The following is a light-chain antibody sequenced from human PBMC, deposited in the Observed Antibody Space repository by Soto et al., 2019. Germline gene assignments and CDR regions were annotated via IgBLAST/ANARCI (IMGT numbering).Light chain of an antibody. CDR1: SSNVGAGFD. J-gene: IGLJ2*01. V-gene: IGLV1-40*01. CDR2: DND. Sequence: QSVLTQPPSVSGAPGQRIIISCTGSSSNVGAGFDVHWYQHLPGTAPKLLVYDNDNRPSGLPARFSDSRSGTSASLAITSLQADDEADYYCQSYDNSLSGAVFGGGTQLTVL. CDR3: QSYDNSLSGAV.